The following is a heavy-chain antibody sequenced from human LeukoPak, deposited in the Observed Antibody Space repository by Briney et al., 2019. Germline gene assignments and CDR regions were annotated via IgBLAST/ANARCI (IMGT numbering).Heavy chain of an antibody. CDR3: AREELPLLLWFGKASPFDP. Sequence: PSENLSLTCTVSGGSISSSSYYWGWIRQPPGKGLEWIGSIYYSGSTYYNPSLKSRVTISVDTSKNQFSLKLSSVTAADTAVYYCAREELPLLLWFGKASPFDPWGQGTLVTVSS. CDR2: IYYSGST. CDR1: GGSISSSSYY. J-gene: IGHJ5*02. V-gene: IGHV4-39*07. D-gene: IGHD3-10*01.